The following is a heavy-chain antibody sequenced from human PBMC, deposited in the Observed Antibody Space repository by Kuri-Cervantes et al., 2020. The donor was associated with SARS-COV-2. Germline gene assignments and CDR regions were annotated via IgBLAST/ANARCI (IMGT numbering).Heavy chain of an antibody. V-gene: IGHV3-30*02. J-gene: IGHJ6*03. CDR2: IRYDGSNK. Sequence: GESPKISCAASGFTFSSYGMHWVRQAPGKGLEWVAFIRYDGSNKYYADSVKGRFTISRDNSKNTLYLQMNSLRAEDTAVYYCAKVAIWSGYYDYYYYMDVWGKGTTVTVSS. CDR1: GFTFSSYG. D-gene: IGHD3-3*01. CDR3: AKVAIWSGYYDYYYYMDV.